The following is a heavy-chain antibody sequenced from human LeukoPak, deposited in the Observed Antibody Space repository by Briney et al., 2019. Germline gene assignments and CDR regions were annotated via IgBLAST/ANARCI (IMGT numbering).Heavy chain of an antibody. CDR1: GGSITNYY. J-gene: IGHJ3*01. V-gene: IGHV4-59*01. CDR2: ISYRGNT. Sequence: SETLSLTCTVSGGSITNYYWTWIRQPPGKGLEWIGYISYRGNTNYNPSLKSRATISLDGSKNQFSLNLSSVTAADTAVYYCARESSSVAAFDVWGQGTMVTVSS. CDR3: ARESSSVAAFDV. D-gene: IGHD6-19*01.